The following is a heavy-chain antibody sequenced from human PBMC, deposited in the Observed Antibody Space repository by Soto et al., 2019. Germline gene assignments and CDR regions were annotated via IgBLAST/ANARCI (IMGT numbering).Heavy chain of an antibody. CDR2: IYYSGST. J-gene: IGHJ3*02. V-gene: IGHV4-39*01. D-gene: IGHD3-10*01. CDR1: GGSISSSSYY. Sequence: SETLSLTCTVSGGSISSSSYYWGWIRQPPGKGLEWIGSIYYSGSTYYNPSLKSRVTISVDTSKNQFSLKLSSVTAADTAVYYSARQGYYYGSGSYYNIASDIWGQGKMFT. CDR3: ARQGYYYGSGSYYNIASDI.